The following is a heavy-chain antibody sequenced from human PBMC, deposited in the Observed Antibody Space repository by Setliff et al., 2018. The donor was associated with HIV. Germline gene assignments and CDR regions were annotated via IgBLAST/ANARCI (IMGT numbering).Heavy chain of an antibody. CDR3: ATSPPGGSSDYIWGSDFFDH. J-gene: IGHJ4*01. CDR1: GFTFSGAW. V-gene: IGHV3-15*01. Sequence: GSLRLSCGASGFTFSGAWMSWFRQAPGKGLEWVGLIKSKRDSETTHYAAPVQGRFTILRDDSKNTLYLQLDSLTAEDTAIYYCATSPPGGSSDYIWGSDFFDHWGHGALVTVSS. D-gene: IGHD5-12*01. CDR2: IKSKRDSETT.